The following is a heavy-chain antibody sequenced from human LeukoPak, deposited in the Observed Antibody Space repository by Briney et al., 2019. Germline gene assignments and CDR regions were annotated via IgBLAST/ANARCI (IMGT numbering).Heavy chain of an antibody. CDR2: IIPIFGTA. Sequence: GASVKVSCKASGGTFSSYAISWVRQAPGQGLEWMGGIIPIFGTANYAQKFQGRVTITTDESTSTAYMELSSLRSEDTAVYYCAREVSSSYHPGHFDYWGQGTLVTVSS. V-gene: IGHV1-69*05. D-gene: IGHD6-6*01. J-gene: IGHJ4*02. CDR1: GGTFSSYA. CDR3: AREVSSSYHPGHFDY.